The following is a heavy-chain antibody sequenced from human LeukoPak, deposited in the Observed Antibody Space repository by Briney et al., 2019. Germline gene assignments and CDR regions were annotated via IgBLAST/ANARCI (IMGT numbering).Heavy chain of an antibody. D-gene: IGHD3-9*01. V-gene: IGHV1-69*06. Sequence: SVKVSCKASGGTFSSYAISWVRQAPGQGLEWMGGIIPIFGTANYAQKFQGRVTITADKSTSTAYMELSSLRSEDTAVYYCARRSHDYDILTGPRGFDPWGQGTLVTVSS. CDR1: GGTFSSYA. CDR2: IIPIFGTA. J-gene: IGHJ5*02. CDR3: ARRSHDYDILTGPRGFDP.